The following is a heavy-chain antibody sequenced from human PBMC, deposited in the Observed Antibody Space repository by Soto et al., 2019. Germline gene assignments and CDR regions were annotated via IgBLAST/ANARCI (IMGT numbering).Heavy chain of an antibody. Sequence: PGGSLRLSCAASGFTFSSYAMHWVRQAPGKWLEWVAVISYDGSNKYYADSVKGRFTISRDNSKNTLYLQMNSLRAEDTAVYYCARAGYCSGGSCYPYYYYGMDVWGQGXTVTVYS. CDR2: ISYDGSNK. J-gene: IGHJ6*02. V-gene: IGHV3-30-3*01. CDR1: GFTFSSYA. CDR3: ARAGYCSGGSCYPYYYYGMDV. D-gene: IGHD2-15*01.